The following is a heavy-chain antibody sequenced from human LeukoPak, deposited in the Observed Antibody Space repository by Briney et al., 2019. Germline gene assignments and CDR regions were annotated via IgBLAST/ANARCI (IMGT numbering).Heavy chain of an antibody. CDR1: GFTFSSYG. J-gene: IGHJ4*02. CDR2: IRYDGRNK. Sequence: GGSLRLSCAASGFTFSSYGMYWVRQAPGKGLEWVAFIRYDGRNKYYADSVKGRFTISRDNSKNTLYLQMNSLRAEDTAVYYCAKEGGDIVVVVAAGFDSWGQGTLVTVPS. D-gene: IGHD2-15*01. CDR3: AKEGGDIVVVVAAGFDS. V-gene: IGHV3-30*02.